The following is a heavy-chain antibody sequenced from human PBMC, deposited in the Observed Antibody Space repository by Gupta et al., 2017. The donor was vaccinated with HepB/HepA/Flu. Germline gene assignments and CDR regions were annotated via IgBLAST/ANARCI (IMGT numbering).Heavy chain of an antibody. Sequence: QVQLVQSGAEGKEPGVSVKVSCQASGGTFINYALSWVRQAPGKGLEWMGGISPILDTKNYAKNFTGRVVITADGSTSTAYMELGRLSAEDSATYYCAKSFCSGGGGDSYHSYYYYLDVWG. CDR3: AKSFCSGGGGDSYHSYYYYLDV. CDR2: ISPILDTK. J-gene: IGHJ6*03. CDR1: GGTFINYA. D-gene: IGHD2-15*01. V-gene: IGHV1-69*01.